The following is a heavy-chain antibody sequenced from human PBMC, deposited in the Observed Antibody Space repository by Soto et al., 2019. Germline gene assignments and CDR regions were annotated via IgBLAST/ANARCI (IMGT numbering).Heavy chain of an antibody. CDR2: ISSSSSYI. J-gene: IGHJ5*02. Sequence: PGGSLRLSCAASGFTFSSYSMNWVRQAPGKGLEWVSSISSSSSYIYYADSVKGRFTISRDNAKNSLYLQMNSLRAEDTAVYYCARDVQTLCSGGSCKCFDPWGQGTLVTVSS. V-gene: IGHV3-21*01. CDR1: GFTFSSYS. D-gene: IGHD2-15*01. CDR3: ARDVQTLCSGGSCKCFDP.